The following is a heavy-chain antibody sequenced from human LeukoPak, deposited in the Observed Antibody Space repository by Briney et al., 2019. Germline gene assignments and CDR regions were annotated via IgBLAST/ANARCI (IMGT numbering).Heavy chain of an antibody. CDR2: ISPYNGNT. D-gene: IGHD5-18*01. Sequence: ASVKVSCKASGYTFTSYGISWVRQAPGQGLEWMGWISPYNGNTNYAQKLQGRVTMTTDTSTSTAYMELRSLRSDDTAVYYCARAVDTAMGFYYYYYMDVWGKGTTVTVSS. J-gene: IGHJ6*03. CDR3: ARAVDTAMGFYYYYYMDV. V-gene: IGHV1-18*01. CDR1: GYTFTSYG.